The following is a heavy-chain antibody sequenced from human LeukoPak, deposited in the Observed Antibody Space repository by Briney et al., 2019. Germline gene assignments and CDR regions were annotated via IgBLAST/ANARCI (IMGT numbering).Heavy chain of an antibody. J-gene: IGHJ6*03. V-gene: IGHV3-7*01. CDR2: IKEDGSEK. Sequence: PGGSLRLSCAASGFTFSSYWMSWVRQAPGKGLEWVANIKEDGSEKYYVDSVKGRFTISRDNAKNSLYLQMNSLRAEDTAVYYCARVEGYLWYQLLSTKRDYYMDVWGKGTTVTVSS. D-gene: IGHD2-2*01. CDR1: GFTFSSYW. CDR3: ARVEGYLWYQLLSTKRDYYMDV.